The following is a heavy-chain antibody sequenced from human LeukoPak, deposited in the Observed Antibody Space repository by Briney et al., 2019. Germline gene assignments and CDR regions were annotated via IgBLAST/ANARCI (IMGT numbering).Heavy chain of an antibody. Sequence: GGSLRLSCAASGLTVTSNHMSWVRQAPGKGLEWVSPMKSDGTTEYADSVKGRFTISRDNSKNTLFLQMNSLRVEDTAVYYCARLRRGYWGRGTPVSVSS. J-gene: IGHJ4*02. V-gene: IGHV3-53*01. CDR3: ARLRRGY. CDR1: GLTVTSNH. CDR2: MKSDGTT.